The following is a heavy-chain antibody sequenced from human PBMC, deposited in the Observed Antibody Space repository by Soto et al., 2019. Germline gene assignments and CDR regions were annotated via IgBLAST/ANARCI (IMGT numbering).Heavy chain of an antibody. CDR2: IYYSGST. V-gene: IGHV4-31*03. CDR1: GGSISSGGYY. D-gene: IGHD3-3*01. J-gene: IGHJ6*02. Sequence: SETLSLTCTVSGGSISSGGYYWSWIRQHPGKGLEWIGYIYYSGSTYYNPSLKSRVTISVDTSKNQFSLKLSSVTAADTAVYYCAMWVATRSHTIFGVVIPTPHYYGMDVWGQGTTVTVSS. CDR3: AMWVATRSHTIFGVVIPTPHYYGMDV.